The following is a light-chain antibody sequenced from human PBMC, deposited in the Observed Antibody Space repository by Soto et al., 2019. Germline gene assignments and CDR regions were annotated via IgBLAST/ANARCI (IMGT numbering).Light chain of an antibody. CDR3: QQYNIYPLT. J-gene: IGKJ4*01. CDR2: AAS. CDR1: QDINTW. Sequence: DVQMTQSPSSLSASVGDRVTITCRTSQDINTWLAWYQQKAEKAPKSLIYAASSLQTGVPSRFSGSQSGTDFTLTISSLQPEDSATYYCQQYNIYPLTFGGGTKVEIK. V-gene: IGKV1D-16*01.